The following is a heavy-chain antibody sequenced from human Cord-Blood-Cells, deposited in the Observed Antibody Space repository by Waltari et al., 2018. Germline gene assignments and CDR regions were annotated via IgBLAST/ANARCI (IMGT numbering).Heavy chain of an antibody. CDR1: GYSISSGYY. CDR3: ARAPRESSSSGLAFDI. V-gene: IGHV4-38-2*02. J-gene: IGHJ3*02. D-gene: IGHD6-6*01. Sequence: QVQLQELGPGLVKPSGTLAPTCSVSGYSISSGYYSGWIRQPPGKGLEWIGSIYHSGSTYYNPSLKSRVTISVDTSKNQFSLKLSSVTAADTAVYYCARAPRESSSSGLAFDIWGQGTMVTVSS. CDR2: IYHSGST.